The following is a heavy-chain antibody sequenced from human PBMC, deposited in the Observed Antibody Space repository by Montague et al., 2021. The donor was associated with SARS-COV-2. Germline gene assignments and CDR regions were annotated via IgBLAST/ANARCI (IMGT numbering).Heavy chain of an antibody. Sequence: SETLSLTCTVSGGSISSSSYYWGWIRQPPGKGLEWIGSIFYSGSTDYNPSLKSRVTISVDTSKNQFSLKLSSVTAAATAVYYCASMVRAQVYYFDYWGQGTRVTVSS. CDR3: ASMVRAQVYYFDY. V-gene: IGHV4-39*01. CDR1: GGSISSSSYY. J-gene: IGHJ4*02. D-gene: IGHD3-10*01. CDR2: IFYSGST.